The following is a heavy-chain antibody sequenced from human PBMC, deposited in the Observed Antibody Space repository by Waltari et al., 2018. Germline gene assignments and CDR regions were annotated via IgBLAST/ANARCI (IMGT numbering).Heavy chain of an antibody. CDR2: IKSKANGETI. Sequence: EEQLVESGGGVVKPEGSLRLSCTTSGFTFSNAWMSWVRQAPGKGLEWVARIKSKANGETIDYAAPVRGRFTISRDDSKNTLYVQMNSLKIEDTAVYYCATGGPYFDYWGQGTVVTVSS. CDR1: GFTFSNAW. CDR3: ATGGPYFDY. V-gene: IGHV3-15*01. D-gene: IGHD2-21*01. J-gene: IGHJ4*02.